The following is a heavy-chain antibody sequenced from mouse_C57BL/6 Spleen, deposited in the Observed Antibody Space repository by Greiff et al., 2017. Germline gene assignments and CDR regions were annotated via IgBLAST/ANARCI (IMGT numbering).Heavy chain of an antibody. J-gene: IGHJ2*01. V-gene: IGHV3-6*01. D-gene: IGHD2-5*01. CDR1: GYSITSGYY. CDR2: ISYDGSN. CDR3: ASYSNFDY. Sequence: VQLQQSGPGLVKPSQSLSLTCSVTGYSITSGYYWNWIRQFPGNKLGWMGYISYDGSNNYNPSLKNRISITRDTSKNQFFLKLNSVTTEDTATYYCASYSNFDYWGQGTTLTVSS.